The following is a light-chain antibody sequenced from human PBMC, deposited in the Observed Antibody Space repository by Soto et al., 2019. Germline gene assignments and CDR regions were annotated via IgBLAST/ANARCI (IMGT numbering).Light chain of an antibody. V-gene: IGLV2-11*01. CDR1: STDVGGYNY. Sequence: QSALTQPRSVSGSPGQSVTISCTGTSTDVGGYNYVSWYQQHPGKAPKVMIYDVSKRPSGVPDRFSGSKSGNTASLTISGLQAEDEADYYCQSYDNNSDYVFGTGTKVTV. CDR3: QSYDNNSDYV. J-gene: IGLJ1*01. CDR2: DVS.